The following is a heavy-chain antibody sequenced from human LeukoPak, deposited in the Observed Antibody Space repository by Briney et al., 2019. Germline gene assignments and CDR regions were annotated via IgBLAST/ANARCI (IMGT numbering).Heavy chain of an antibody. Sequence: PGGSLRLSCSASGFTFSSYELNWVRQAPGKGLEWVAYISISGDTVYYAGSVQGRFTISRDNAKNSLYLQMNSLRDEDTAVYYCARRLPFEGMDVWGQGTTVTASS. D-gene: IGHD3-16*01. CDR1: GFTFSSYE. CDR3: ARRLPFEGMDV. J-gene: IGHJ6*02. CDR2: ISISGDTV. V-gene: IGHV3-48*03.